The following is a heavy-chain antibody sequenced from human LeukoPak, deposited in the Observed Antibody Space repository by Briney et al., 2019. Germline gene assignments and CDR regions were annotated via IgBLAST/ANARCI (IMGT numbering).Heavy chain of an antibody. D-gene: IGHD3-10*01. CDR1: GGSFSGYY. J-gene: IGHJ3*02. CDR2: INHSGST. CDR3: ASFYGSGWDDAFDI. Sequence: SETLSLTCAVYGGSFSGYYWSWIRQPPGKGLEWIGEINHSGSTNYNPSLKSRVTISVDTSKNQFSLKLSSVTAADTAVYYCASFYGSGWDDAFDIWGQGTTVTVSS. V-gene: IGHV4-34*01.